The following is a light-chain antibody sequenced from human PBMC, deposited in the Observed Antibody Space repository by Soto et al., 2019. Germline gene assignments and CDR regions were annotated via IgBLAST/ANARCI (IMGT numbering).Light chain of an antibody. Sequence: DVQMTQSPSSLSASVGDRVTITCRASQGISKYLAWYQQKPGKVPRLLLYVASTLQSGVPSRFSGSGSGTDFILTISSLQPEDVATYYCQNYDSAPWTFGQGTKVEIK. J-gene: IGKJ1*01. CDR3: QNYDSAPWT. V-gene: IGKV1-27*01. CDR2: VAS. CDR1: QGISKY.